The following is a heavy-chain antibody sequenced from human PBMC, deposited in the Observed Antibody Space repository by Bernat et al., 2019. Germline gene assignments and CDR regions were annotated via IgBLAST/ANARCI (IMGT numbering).Heavy chain of an antibody. J-gene: IGHJ5*02. Sequence: QVQLQESGPGLVKPSQTLSLTCTVSGGSISSGDYYWSWIRQPPGKGLEWIGYIYYSGSTYYNPSLKSRVTISVDTSKNQFSLKLSSVTAADTAVYYCARAADYYDSSGYYHGWFDPWGQGTLVTVSS. CDR3: ARAADYYDSSGYYHGWFDP. V-gene: IGHV4-30-4*01. CDR2: IYYSGST. D-gene: IGHD3-22*01. CDR1: GGSISSGDYY.